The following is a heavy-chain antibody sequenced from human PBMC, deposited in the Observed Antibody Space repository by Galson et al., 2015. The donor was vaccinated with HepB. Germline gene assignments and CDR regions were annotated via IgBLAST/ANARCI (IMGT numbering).Heavy chain of an antibody. CDR2: ISDSSTYI. D-gene: IGHD1-26*01. CDR3: ARDGDYSGSYRGRSSFDS. CDR1: GFTFSTYS. V-gene: IGHV3-21*01. Sequence: SLRLSCAASGFTFSTYSMNWVRQAPGKGLEWVSSISDSSTYIYYADSVKGRVTISRDNAKNSLYLQMNSLRAEDTAVYYCARDGDYSGSYRGRSSFDSWGQGTLVTVSS. J-gene: IGHJ4*02.